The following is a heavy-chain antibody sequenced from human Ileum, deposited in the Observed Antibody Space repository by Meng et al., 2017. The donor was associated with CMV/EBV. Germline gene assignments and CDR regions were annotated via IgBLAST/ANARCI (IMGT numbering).Heavy chain of an antibody. CDR3: VRSSWYNWFDP. J-gene: IGHJ5*02. CDR2: ISNTGNT. D-gene: IGHD6-13*01. V-gene: IGHV4-30-4*08. CDR1: GGSFTRIHRY. Sequence: QVRLQEAGPGLGKPSETLSLTCTVSGGSFTRIHRYWSRIRQPTGKGLEWIGYISNTGNTFSTPSFESRVSLSLDTSKNHFYLTLTSVTAADTGVFDCVRSSWYNWFDPWGQGALVTVSS.